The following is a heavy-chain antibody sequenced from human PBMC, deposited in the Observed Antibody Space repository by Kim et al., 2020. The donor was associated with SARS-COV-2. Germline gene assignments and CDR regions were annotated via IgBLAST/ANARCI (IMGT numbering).Heavy chain of an antibody. CDR1: GYTFTSYY. Sequence: ASVKVSCKASGYTFTSYYMHWVRQAPGQGLEWMGIINPSGGSTSYAQKFQGRVTMTRDTSTSTVYMELSSLRSEDTAVYYCARGVLINISLGWYYDFWSGYTMASPAAPYGMDVWGQGTTVTVSS. CDR2: INPSGGST. CDR3: ARGVLINISLGWYYDFWSGYTMASPAAPYGMDV. V-gene: IGHV1-46*01. D-gene: IGHD3-3*01. J-gene: IGHJ6*02.